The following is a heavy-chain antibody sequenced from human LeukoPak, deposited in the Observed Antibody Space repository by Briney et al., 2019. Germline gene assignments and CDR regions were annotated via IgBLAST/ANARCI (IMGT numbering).Heavy chain of an antibody. Sequence: GGSLRLSCAASGFIFSDYYMSWIRQAPGKGLEWVSYISSSGSTMYYTDSVKGRFTISRDNAKDSLYLQMNSLRAEDTAVYYCARDPRFYESSGYWNYWGQGTLVTVSS. CDR2: ISSSGSTM. CDR3: ARDPRFYESSGYWNY. D-gene: IGHD3-22*01. V-gene: IGHV3-11*04. CDR1: GFIFSDYY. J-gene: IGHJ4*02.